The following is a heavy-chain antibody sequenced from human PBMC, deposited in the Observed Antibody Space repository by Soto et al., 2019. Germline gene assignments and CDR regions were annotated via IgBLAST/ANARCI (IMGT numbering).Heavy chain of an antibody. Sequence: EVQLVESGGDLVQPGGSLRLSCAASRFTFSDYSMNWVRQAPGKGLEWVSYSSGGGETIYYADSVRGRFTISRDNAKNSLFLPMNSLRDEDTAVYYCARESPSSQWLPTRYFDYWGQGTQVTVSS. J-gene: IGHJ4*02. CDR1: RFTFSDYS. CDR3: ARESPSSQWLPTRYFDY. D-gene: IGHD6-19*01. CDR2: SSGGGETI. V-gene: IGHV3-48*02.